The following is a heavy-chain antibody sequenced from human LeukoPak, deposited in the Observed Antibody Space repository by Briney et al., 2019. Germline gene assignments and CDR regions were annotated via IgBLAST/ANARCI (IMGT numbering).Heavy chain of an antibody. J-gene: IGHJ5*02. CDR1: GFTFSSYS. CDR2: ISSSSSYI. CDR3: ARDYDSSSWYEGSWFDP. D-gene: IGHD6-13*01. Sequence: PGGSLRLSCAASGFTFSSYSMNWVRQAPGKGLEGVSSISSSSSYIYYADSVKGRFTISRDNAKNSLYLQMNSLRAEDTAVYYCARDYDSSSWYEGSWFDPWGQGTLVTVSS. V-gene: IGHV3-21*01.